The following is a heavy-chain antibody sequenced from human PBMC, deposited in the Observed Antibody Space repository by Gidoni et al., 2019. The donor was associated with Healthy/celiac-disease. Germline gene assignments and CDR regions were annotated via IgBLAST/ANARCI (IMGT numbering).Heavy chain of an antibody. D-gene: IGHD2-15*01. CDR2: ISWNSGSI. Sequence: DVQLVESVGGLVQSVRSLILFCAAPVFTFDDYAMHWVRQAPGNGLEWVSGISWNSGSIGYADSVKGRFTISRDNAKNSLYLQMNSLRAEDTALYYCAKATIVVVAATYFDYWGQGTLVTVSS. J-gene: IGHJ4*02. CDR1: VFTFDDYA. CDR3: AKATIVVVAATYFDY. V-gene: IGHV3-9*01.